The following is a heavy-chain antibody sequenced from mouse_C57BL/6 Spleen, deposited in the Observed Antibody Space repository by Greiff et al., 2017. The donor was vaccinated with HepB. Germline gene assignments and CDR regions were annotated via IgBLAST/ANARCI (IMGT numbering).Heavy chain of an antibody. CDR3: ARRRTGTYDY. V-gene: IGHV1-64*01. D-gene: IGHD4-1*01. CDR1: GYTFTSYW. J-gene: IGHJ2*01. CDR2: IHPNSGST. Sequence: VQLQQSGAELVKPGASVKLSCKASGYTFTSYWMHWVKQRPGQGLEWIGMIHPNSGSTNYNEKFKSKATLTVDKSSSTAYMQLSSLTSEDSAVYYCARRRTGTYDYWGQGTTLTVSS.